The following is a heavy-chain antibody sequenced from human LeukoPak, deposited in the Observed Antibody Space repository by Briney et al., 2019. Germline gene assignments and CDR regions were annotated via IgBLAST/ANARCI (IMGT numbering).Heavy chain of an antibody. Sequence: ASVKVSCKASGGTFSSYAISWVRQAPGQGLEWMGGIIPIFGTANYAQKFQGRVTITADESTSTAYMELRSLRSDDTAVYYCAREWDREQQLVRGWFDPWGQGTLVTVSS. D-gene: IGHD6-13*01. J-gene: IGHJ5*02. V-gene: IGHV1-69*01. CDR1: GGTFSSYA. CDR3: AREWDREQQLVRGWFDP. CDR2: IIPIFGTA.